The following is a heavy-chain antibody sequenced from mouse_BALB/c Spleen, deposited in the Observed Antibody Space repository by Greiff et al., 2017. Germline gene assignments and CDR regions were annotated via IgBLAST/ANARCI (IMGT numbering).Heavy chain of an antibody. J-gene: IGHJ4*01. CDR2: IWAGGST. CDR3: AREITTVGAMDY. V-gene: IGHV2-9*02. D-gene: IGHD1-1*01. Sequence: VKLKESGPGLVAPSQSLSITCTVSGFSLTSYGVHWVRQPPGKGLEWLGVIWAGGSTNYNSALMSRLSISKDNSKSQVFLKMNSRQTDDTAMYYCAREITTVGAMDYWGQGTSVTVSS. CDR1: GFSLTSYG.